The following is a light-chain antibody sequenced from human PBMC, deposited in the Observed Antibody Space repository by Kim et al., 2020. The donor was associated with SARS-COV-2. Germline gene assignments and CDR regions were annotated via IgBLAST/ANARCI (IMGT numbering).Light chain of an antibody. Sequence: VSPAESATLSCRAIQIVGSYLAWYQQKRGQAPRLLIYAASTRATGIPARISGGGSGTEFTLTISSLQSEDFGIYYCQQYNNWPLTFGGGTKVEIK. CDR3: QQYNNWPLT. CDR1: QIVGSY. V-gene: IGKV3D-15*01. J-gene: IGKJ4*01. CDR2: AAS.